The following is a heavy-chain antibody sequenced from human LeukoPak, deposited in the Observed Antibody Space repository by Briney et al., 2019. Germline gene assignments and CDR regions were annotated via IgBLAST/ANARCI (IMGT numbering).Heavy chain of an antibody. Sequence: GGSLRLSCSASGFTFSSYAMHWVRQAPGKGLEYVSAISSNGGSTYYAASVKGRFTISRVNSKNTLYLQMSSLRAEDAAVYYCVREDYGDYGAAYWGQGALVTVSS. CDR3: VREDYGDYGAAY. D-gene: IGHD4-17*01. V-gene: IGHV3-64D*06. J-gene: IGHJ4*02. CDR2: ISSNGGST. CDR1: GFTFSSYA.